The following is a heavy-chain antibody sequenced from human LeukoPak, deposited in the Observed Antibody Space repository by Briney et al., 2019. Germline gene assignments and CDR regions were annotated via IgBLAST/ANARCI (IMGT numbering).Heavy chain of an antibody. V-gene: IGHV1-46*01. J-gene: IGHJ4*02. Sequence: ASVTVSCKASGYSFTYHYMHWLRQAPGQGLEWIGIINPSDGSTTYAQKFQGRVTMTRDMSTSTVYMELSSLRSEDTAVYYCARDMSSVLRFLEWSPRHSLDYWGQGTLVTVSS. CDR3: ARDMSSVLRFLEWSPRHSLDY. CDR2: INPSDGST. CDR1: GYSFTYHY. D-gene: IGHD3-3*01.